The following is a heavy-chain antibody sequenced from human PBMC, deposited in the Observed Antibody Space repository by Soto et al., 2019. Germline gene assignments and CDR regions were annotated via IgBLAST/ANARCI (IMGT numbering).Heavy chain of an antibody. CDR3: ARGISFYYDSSGYYXFDY. Sequence: ASLKVSGNASGYPFVGYFMHWVRQAPGQGLEWMGWINPNSGDTHYAQKFQGRVNMTRDTSISTAYMELSRLTPDDTAVYYCARGISFYYDSSGYYXFDYWGQGTLVTVXS. J-gene: IGHJ4*02. V-gene: IGHV1-2*02. D-gene: IGHD3-22*01. CDR1: GYPFVGYF. CDR2: INPNSGDT.